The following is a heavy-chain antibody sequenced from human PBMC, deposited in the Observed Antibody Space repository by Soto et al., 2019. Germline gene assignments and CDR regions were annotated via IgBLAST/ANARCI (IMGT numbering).Heavy chain of an antibody. CDR3: AREWSAFDY. D-gene: IGHD2-15*01. V-gene: IGHV4-59*01. CDR2: MYSSGSS. Sequence: QVQLQESGPGLVKPSETLSLTCTVSGVSITSYKWTWIRQSPGKGLEWIAYMYSSGSSSYNPSLKSRATISMDTFRNQYSLQLKSATAADTAVYYCAREWSAFDYWGQGILVTVSS. CDR1: GVSITSYK. J-gene: IGHJ4*02.